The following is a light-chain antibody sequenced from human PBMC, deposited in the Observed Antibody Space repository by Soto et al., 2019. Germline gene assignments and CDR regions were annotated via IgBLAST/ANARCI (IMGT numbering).Light chain of an antibody. CDR2: GPS. CDR1: QSVSSSY. V-gene: IGKV3-20*01. CDR3: QQYDTSPRT. J-gene: IGKJ4*01. Sequence: DIVLTQSPGTLSLSPGERATLSCRASQSVSSSYLAWYQQKPGQAPRLLIYGPSNRATGIPDRFSGSGSATDFTLTISRLEPEDFAVYYCQQYDTSPRTVGGGTKVDIK.